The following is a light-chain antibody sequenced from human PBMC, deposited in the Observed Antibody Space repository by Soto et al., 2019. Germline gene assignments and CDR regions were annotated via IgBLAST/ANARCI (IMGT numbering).Light chain of an antibody. CDR1: TSNTGSNY. V-gene: IGLV1-47*01. CDR2: RNN. J-gene: IGLJ1*01. CDR3: ATWDDSLNGFYV. Sequence: QSVLTQPPSASLTPGQGVTISCSGSTSNTGSNYVYWYQQLPGTAPKLLIYRNNQRPSGVPDRFSGSKSGTSASLAISGLRSDDEADYFCATWDDSLNGFYVFGTGTKVTVL.